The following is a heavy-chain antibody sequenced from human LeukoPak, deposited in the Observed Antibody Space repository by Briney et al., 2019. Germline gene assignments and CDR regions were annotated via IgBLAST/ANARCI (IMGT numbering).Heavy chain of an antibody. J-gene: IGHJ2*01. CDR1: GFNFSSYA. D-gene: IGHD5-24*01. CDR2: ISGSGGST. CDR3: AKTDRRDGYNLLWYFDL. Sequence: PGGSLRLSCAASGFNFSSYAMSWVRQAPGKGLEWVSAISGSGGSTYYADSVKGRFTISRDNSKNTLYLQMNSLRAEDTAVYYCAKTDRRDGYNLLWYFDLWGRGTLVTVSS. V-gene: IGHV3-23*01.